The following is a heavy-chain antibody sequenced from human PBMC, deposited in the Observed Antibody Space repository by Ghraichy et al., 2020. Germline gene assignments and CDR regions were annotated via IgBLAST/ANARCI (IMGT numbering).Heavy chain of an antibody. CDR1: GGTITSASYY. V-gene: IGHV4-39*01. J-gene: IGHJ4*02. CDR2: IYYSGDT. D-gene: IGHD3-10*01. CDR3: ASLRVPGDFDY. Sequence: SETLSLTCNVSGGTITSASYYWAWIRQPPGMGLEWIGNIYYSGDTYYNLSLKSRVTMSIDSSKNQFSLRLHSVTAPDTAVYFCASLRVPGDFDYWGQGTLVTVSS.